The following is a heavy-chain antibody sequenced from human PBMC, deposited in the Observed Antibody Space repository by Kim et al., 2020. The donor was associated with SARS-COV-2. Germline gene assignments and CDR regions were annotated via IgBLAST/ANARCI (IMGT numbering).Heavy chain of an antibody. CDR3: AKGGVHYDSSGDYYYYSVMAV. Sequence: GGSLRLSCAASGFTFSSYGMPWVRQAPGKGLEWVAVISYDGSNKYYADSVKGRFTISRDNSKNKNTLYLQMNSLRAEDTAVYYCAKGGVHYDSSGDYYYYSVMAVWGQGPTVTVSS. CDR1: GFTFSSYG. V-gene: IGHV3-30*18. CDR2: ISYDGSNK. J-gene: IGHJ6*02. D-gene: IGHD3-22*01.